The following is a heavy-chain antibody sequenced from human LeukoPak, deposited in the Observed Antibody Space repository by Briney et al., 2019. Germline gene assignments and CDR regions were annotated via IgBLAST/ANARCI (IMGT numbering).Heavy chain of an antibody. V-gene: IGHV4-34*09. Sequence: SETLSLTCAVYGGSFSGYYWSWIRQPPGKGLEWIGEINHSGSTNYNPSLKSRVTISVDTSKNQFSLKLSSVTAADTAVYYCARQKEYYDFWSGPYYYGMDVWGQGTTITVSS. D-gene: IGHD3-3*01. CDR3: ARQKEYYDFWSGPYYYGMDV. J-gene: IGHJ6*02. CDR1: GGSFSGYY. CDR2: INHSGST.